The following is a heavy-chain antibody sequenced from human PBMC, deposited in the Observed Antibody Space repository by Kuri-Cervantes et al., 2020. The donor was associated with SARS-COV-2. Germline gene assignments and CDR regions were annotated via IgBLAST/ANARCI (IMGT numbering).Heavy chain of an antibody. V-gene: IGHV3-21*01. Sequence: GESLKISCAASGFTFSSYSMNWVRQAPGKGLEWVSSISSSSSYIYYADSVKGRFTISRDNAKNSLYLQMNSLRAEDTAVYYCARAVPRGIVGATYAFDIWGQGTMVTVSS. J-gene: IGHJ3*02. CDR2: ISSSSSYI. D-gene: IGHD1-26*01. CDR1: GFTFSSYS. CDR3: ARAVPRGIVGATYAFDI.